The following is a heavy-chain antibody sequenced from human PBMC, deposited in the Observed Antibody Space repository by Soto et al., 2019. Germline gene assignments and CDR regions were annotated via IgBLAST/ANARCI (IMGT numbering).Heavy chain of an antibody. CDR2: VIPVFGRP. Sequence: VASVKVSCKASGGTFSSFGISWVRQAPGRGLEWMGGVIPVFGRPNYAQRFRGRLTITADESTNTSYMELIDLTSEDTAVYYCAREASGYDFWGQGTQVTVSS. J-gene: IGHJ4*02. CDR3: AREASGYDF. D-gene: IGHD5-12*01. V-gene: IGHV1-69*13. CDR1: GGTFSSFG.